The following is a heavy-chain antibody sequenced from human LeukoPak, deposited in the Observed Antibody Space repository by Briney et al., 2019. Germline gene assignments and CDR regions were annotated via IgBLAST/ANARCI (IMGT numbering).Heavy chain of an antibody. J-gene: IGHJ5*02. D-gene: IGHD2-2*03. Sequence: SETLSLTCTVSGGSISSSSYYWGWIRQPPGKGLEWIASIYHSGSSYYNPSLKSRVTISLDTSKRHFSLNLSSVTASDTANYYCARAPGYCSGTSCYFRFDPWGQGTLVTVSS. CDR2: IYHSGSS. CDR3: ARAPGYCSGTSCYFRFDP. CDR1: GGSISSSSYY. V-gene: IGHV4-39*07.